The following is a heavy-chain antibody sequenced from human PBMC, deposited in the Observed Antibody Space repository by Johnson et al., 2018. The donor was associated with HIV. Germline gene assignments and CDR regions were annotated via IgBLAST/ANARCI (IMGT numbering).Heavy chain of an antibody. CDR2: ISYDGSNK. CDR1: GFTFSNYT. D-gene: IGHD6-6*01. Sequence: QVQLVESGGGVVQPGRSLRLSCAASGFTFSNYTIHWVRQAPGKGLEWVAVISYDGSNKYYADSVKGRFTISRANSKNTLYLQMHSLGSEDTAVYYCARERAILAASPAGAFDVWGPGTMVTVSS. V-gene: IGHV3-30-3*01. CDR3: ARERAILAASPAGAFDV. J-gene: IGHJ3*01.